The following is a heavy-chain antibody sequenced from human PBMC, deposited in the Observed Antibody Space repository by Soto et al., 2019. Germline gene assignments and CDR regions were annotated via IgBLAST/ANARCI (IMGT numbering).Heavy chain of an antibody. J-gene: IGHJ4*02. CDR1: GFTFRSHG. V-gene: IGHV3-33*01. CDR2: IWYDGSEK. CDR3: ARWADAKRLDY. Sequence: PGGSLRLSCTASGFTFRSHGMHWVRQAPGKGLEWVAVIWYDGSEKYYADSVKDRFTISRDNSKNTLYLQMNSLRVGDTAVYYCARWADAKRLDYWGQGTPVTVSS.